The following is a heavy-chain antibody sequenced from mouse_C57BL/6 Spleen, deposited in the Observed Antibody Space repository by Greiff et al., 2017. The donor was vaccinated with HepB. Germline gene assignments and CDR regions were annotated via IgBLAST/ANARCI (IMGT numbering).Heavy chain of an antibody. Sequence: QVQLQQSGAELARPGASVKMSCKASGYTFTSYTMHWVKQRPGQGLEWIGYINPSSGYTKYNQKFKDKATLTADKSSSTAYMQLSSLTSEDSAVYYCARGHGLREAMDYWGQGTSVTVSS. J-gene: IGHJ4*01. D-gene: IGHD2-2*01. CDR2: INPSSGYT. V-gene: IGHV1-4*01. CDR1: GYTFTSYT. CDR3: ARGHGLREAMDY.